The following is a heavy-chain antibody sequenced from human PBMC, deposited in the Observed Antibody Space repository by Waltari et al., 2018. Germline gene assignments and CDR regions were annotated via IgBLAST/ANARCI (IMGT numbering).Heavy chain of an antibody. CDR2: IIPVLDRT. D-gene: IGHD1-1*01. CDR1: GGTFNTQT. CDR3: ASDRITGIEYFLH. V-gene: IGHV1-69*04. Sequence: VQLVQSGAEVKKPGSSVRVSCKSSGGTFNTQTFSWVRQAPGQGLEWMGRIIPVLDRTVYAQKFQGRVTITADKSTSSAYMELSSLRSEDTAVYYCASDRITGIEYFLHWGQGTLVTV. J-gene: IGHJ1*01.